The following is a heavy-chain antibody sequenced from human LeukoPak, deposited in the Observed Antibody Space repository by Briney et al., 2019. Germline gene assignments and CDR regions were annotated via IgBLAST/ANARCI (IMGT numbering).Heavy chain of an antibody. J-gene: IGHJ6*02. CDR3: ARVGGTNFYYYGLDV. CDR1: GGSISGYY. Sequence: PSETLSLTCTVSGGSISGYYWSWIRQPPGKGLERIGYIYDSGSTNYNPSLKSRVTISVDTSKNQFSLKLNSVTAADTAVYYCARVGGTNFYYYGLDVWGQGTTVTVSS. CDR2: IYDSGST. V-gene: IGHV4-59*01. D-gene: IGHD3-3*01.